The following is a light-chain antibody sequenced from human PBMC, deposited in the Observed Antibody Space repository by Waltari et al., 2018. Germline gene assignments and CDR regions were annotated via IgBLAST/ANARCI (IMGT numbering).Light chain of an antibody. CDR3: SSYTTGSTRYV. CDR2: DVN. Sequence: QSALTQPASVSGSPGQSITISCTGTCRAIGASNFVSWYHKHPGKAPKVMIYDVNNRPSGVSSRFSGSKSGNTASLTISGLQAEDEADYYCSSYTTGSTRYVFGSGTKVTVL. J-gene: IGLJ1*01. V-gene: IGLV2-14*03. CDR1: CRAIGASNF.